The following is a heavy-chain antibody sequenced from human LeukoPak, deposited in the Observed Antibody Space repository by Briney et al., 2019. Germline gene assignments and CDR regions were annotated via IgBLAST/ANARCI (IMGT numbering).Heavy chain of an antibody. CDR1: GYTFTNYY. V-gene: IGHV1-46*01. J-gene: IGHJ6*03. CDR3: ARCHGRFLEWPYYYYYYMDV. Sequence: GASVKVSCKASGYTFTNYYIHWVRQAPGQGLEWMGLINPGGANTNYAQKFQGRVTITADKSTSTAYMELSSLRSEDTAVYYCARCHGRFLEWPYYYYYYMDVWGKGTTVTVSS. CDR2: INPGGANT. D-gene: IGHD3-3*01.